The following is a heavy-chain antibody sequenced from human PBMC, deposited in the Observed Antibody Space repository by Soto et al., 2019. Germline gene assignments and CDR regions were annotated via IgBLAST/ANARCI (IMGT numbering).Heavy chain of an antibody. D-gene: IGHD1-26*01. CDR3: ADGTRGWFDP. Sequence: EVQLLESGGGLVQPGGSLRLSCAASGFTFSSYAMRLVRQAPGKGLEWVSAISGSGGSTYYADSVKGRFTISRDNSKNTLYLQLNSLRAEDTAVYYCADGTRGWFDPWGQGTLVTVSS. CDR1: GFTFSSYA. CDR2: ISGSGGST. V-gene: IGHV3-23*01. J-gene: IGHJ5*02.